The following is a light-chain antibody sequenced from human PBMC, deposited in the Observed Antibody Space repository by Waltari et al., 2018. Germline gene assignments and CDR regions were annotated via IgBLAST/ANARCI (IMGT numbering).Light chain of an antibody. V-gene: IGLV3-1*01. CDR3: QAWDSNTAEV. J-gene: IGLJ2*01. CDR2: QDT. Sequence: SYELTQPPSVSVSPGQTASIPCSGDKLGHKYASWYQQKPGQSPVLVLYQDTKRPSGIPERFSGSNSGNTATLTISGTQAMDEADYYCQAWDSNTAEVFGGGTKLTVL. CDR1: KLGHKY.